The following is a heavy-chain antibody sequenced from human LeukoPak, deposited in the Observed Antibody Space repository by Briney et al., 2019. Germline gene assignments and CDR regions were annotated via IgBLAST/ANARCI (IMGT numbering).Heavy chain of an antibody. Sequence: GGSLRLFCAASGFTFSTCAMNWVRQAPGKGLEWVSAISGDSDYIYYADSVKGRFTISRDNSKNTLFLQMDSLGVEDTAVYYCAKGAGTHNGDYYVGVWGKGTTVTVSS. CDR2: ISGDSDYI. CDR1: GFTFSTCA. CDR3: AKGAGTHNGDYYVGV. J-gene: IGHJ6*03. D-gene: IGHD4-17*01. V-gene: IGHV3-23*01.